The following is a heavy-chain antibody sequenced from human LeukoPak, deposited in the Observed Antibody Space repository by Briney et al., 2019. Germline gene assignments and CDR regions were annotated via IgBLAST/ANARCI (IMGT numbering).Heavy chain of an antibody. V-gene: IGHV3-21*01. Sequence: GGSLRLSCAASGFTFSSYSMNWVRQAPGKGLEWVSSISSSSSYIYYADSVKGRFTISRDNAKNSLYLQMNSLRAEDTAVYYCARDPGYSYGPPFDYWGQGTLVTVSS. J-gene: IGHJ4*02. D-gene: IGHD5-18*01. CDR3: ARDPGYSYGPPFDY. CDR2: ISSSSSYI. CDR1: GFTFSSYS.